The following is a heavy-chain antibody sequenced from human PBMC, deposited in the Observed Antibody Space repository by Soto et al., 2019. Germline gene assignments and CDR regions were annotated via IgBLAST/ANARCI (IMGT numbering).Heavy chain of an antibody. J-gene: IGHJ6*02. CDR1: GYSFTSYW. Sequence: PGESLKISCKGSGYSFTSYWIGWVRQMPGKGLEWMGIIYPGDSDTRYSPSFQGQVTISADKSISTAYLQWSSLKASDTAMYYCERPLGPYYYYYGMDVWGQGTTVTVSS. CDR3: ERPLGPYYYYYGMDV. CDR2: IYPGDSDT. V-gene: IGHV5-51*01.